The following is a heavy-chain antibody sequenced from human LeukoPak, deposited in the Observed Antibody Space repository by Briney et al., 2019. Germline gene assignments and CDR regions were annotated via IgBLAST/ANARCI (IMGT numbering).Heavy chain of an antibody. J-gene: IGHJ4*02. D-gene: IGHD3-10*01. Sequence: SETLSLTCTVSGGSISSYYWSWIRQPPGKGLEWIGYIYYSGSTNYNPPLKSRVTISVDTSKNQFSLKLSSVTAADTAVYYCAREVYTYYYGSGSYRGSFDYWGQGTLVTVSS. CDR2: IYYSGST. CDR3: AREVYTYYYGSGSYRGSFDY. CDR1: GGSISSYY. V-gene: IGHV4-59*01.